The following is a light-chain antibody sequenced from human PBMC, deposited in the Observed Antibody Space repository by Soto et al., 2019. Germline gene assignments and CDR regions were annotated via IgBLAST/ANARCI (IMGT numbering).Light chain of an antibody. CDR1: NIGSKS. CDR3: QVWDSASYHQV. Sequence: SYELTQPPSLSVAPGRTATISCGGNNIGSKSVHWFQQRPGQAPVLLVYDDSDRPAGIPERFSGSNSGNTATLTISRVEAGDEADYYCQVWDSASYHQVFGGGTKVTVL. V-gene: IGLV3-21*02. CDR2: DDS. J-gene: IGLJ2*01.